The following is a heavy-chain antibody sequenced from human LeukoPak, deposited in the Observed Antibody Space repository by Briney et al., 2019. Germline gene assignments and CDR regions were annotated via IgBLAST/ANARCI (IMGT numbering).Heavy chain of an antibody. V-gene: IGHV3-30*02. CDR2: IQIDGSDQ. CDR3: AKDGGLAAGDYNWFDP. Sequence: PGGSLRLSCAASGFTLSSYGLHWVRQAPGKGLEWVASIQIDGSDQNYADSVRGRFTISRDNSKNTLYLQMNSLRAEDTAVYYCAKDGGLAAGDYNWFDPWGQGTLVTVSS. CDR1: GFTLSSYG. J-gene: IGHJ5*02. D-gene: IGHD6-13*01.